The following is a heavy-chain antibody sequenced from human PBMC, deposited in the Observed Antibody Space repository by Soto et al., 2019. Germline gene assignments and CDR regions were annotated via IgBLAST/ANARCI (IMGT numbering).Heavy chain of an antibody. CDR1: GGTFGSYA. D-gene: IGHD5-18*01. Sequence: SVKVSCKASGGTFGSYAISLVRQAPGQGLEWMGGIIPIFGTSNYAQKFQGRVTITAEESTSTDNMKMNSLRSEDTAVYYCAKELVDTAMVRAYYFDYWGQGTLVTVSS. CDR3: AKELVDTAMVRAYYFDY. V-gene: IGHV1-69*13. J-gene: IGHJ4*02. CDR2: IIPIFGTS.